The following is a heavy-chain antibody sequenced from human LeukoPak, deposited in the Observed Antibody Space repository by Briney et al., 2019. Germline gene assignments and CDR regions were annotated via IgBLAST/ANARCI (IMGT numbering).Heavy chain of an antibody. CDR3: ARDQGGFYSSGSFYFDY. CDR1: GYTLTSYG. Sequence: ASVKVSCKASGYTLTSYGISWVRQALGQGLEWMGWISAYKGNTNYAQKLQGRVTMTTDTSTSTAYMELRSLRSDDTAVYYCARDQGGFYSSGSFYFDYWGQGTLVTVSS. D-gene: IGHD6-19*01. CDR2: ISAYKGNT. V-gene: IGHV1-18*01. J-gene: IGHJ4*01.